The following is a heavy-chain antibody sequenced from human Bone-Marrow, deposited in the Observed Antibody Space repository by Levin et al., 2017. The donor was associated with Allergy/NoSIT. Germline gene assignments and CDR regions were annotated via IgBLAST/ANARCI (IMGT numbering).Heavy chain of an antibody. J-gene: IGHJ4*02. CDR3: ALEDLGFANFDY. V-gene: IGHV3-74*01. D-gene: IGHD1-1*01. CDR1: GFTFASPW. Sequence: PSQTLSLTCAASGFTFASPWMHWVRPAPGKGLVWVSRINSDGSDTSCADSVKGRFTISRDNAENTLYLQMNSLRAEDTAVYFCALEDLGFANFDYWGQGALVTVSS. CDR2: INSDGSDT.